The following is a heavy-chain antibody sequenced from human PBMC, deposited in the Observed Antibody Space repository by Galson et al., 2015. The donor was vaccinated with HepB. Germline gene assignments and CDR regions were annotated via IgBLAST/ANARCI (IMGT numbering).Heavy chain of an antibody. D-gene: IGHD6-13*01. Sequence: SVKVSCKASGYTFTGYYMHWVRQAPGQGLEWMGWINPNSGGTNYAQKFQGRVTMTRDTSTSTVYMELSSLRSEDTAVYYCARGIAASAWYYFDYWGQGTLVTVSS. CDR1: GYTFTGYY. V-gene: IGHV1-2*02. CDR2: INPNSGGT. CDR3: ARGIAASAWYYFDY. J-gene: IGHJ4*02.